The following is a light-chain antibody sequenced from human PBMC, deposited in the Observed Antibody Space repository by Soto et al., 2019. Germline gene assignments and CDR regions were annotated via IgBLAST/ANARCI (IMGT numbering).Light chain of an antibody. V-gene: IGLV2-14*03. CDR1: SRDVGGYNY. J-gene: IGLJ1*01. CDR3: CSYTSSSTLVYV. Sequence: QSALPQPASVSGAPGQSITISCTGTSRDVGGYNYVSWYQQHPGKAPKHMIYGVSNRPSGVPNRFSGSKSGNTASLTISGLQAEDEAEYYCCSYTSSSTLVYVFGTGTKLTVL. CDR2: GVS.